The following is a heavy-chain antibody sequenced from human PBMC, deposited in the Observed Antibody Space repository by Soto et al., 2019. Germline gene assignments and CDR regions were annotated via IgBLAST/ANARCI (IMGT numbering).Heavy chain of an antibody. J-gene: IGHJ6*02. Sequence: ASLQVSCKPSGYSFSDYFIQWARQAPGQGLEWVAWINPKTAATNYAKKFQGRVSVTWDTSSTTAYMELTSLRPDDTAVYYCARIKWGLNSYNGMDVWGQGTTVTVSS. V-gene: IGHV1-2*02. D-gene: IGHD1-26*01. CDR1: GYSFSDYF. CDR3: ARIKWGLNSYNGMDV. CDR2: INPKTAAT.